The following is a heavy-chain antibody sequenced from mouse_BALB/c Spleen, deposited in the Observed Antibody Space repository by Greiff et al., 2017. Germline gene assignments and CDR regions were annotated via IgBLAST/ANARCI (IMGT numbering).Heavy chain of an antibody. CDR3: ARGATAGFAY. D-gene: IGHD1-2*01. CDR2: ISNGGGST. J-gene: IGHJ3*01. V-gene: IGHV5-12-2*01. CDR1: GFTFSSYT. Sequence: EVKLVESGGGLVQPGGSLKLSCAASGFTFSSYTMSWVRQTPEKRLEWVAYISNGGGSTYYPDTVKGRFTISRDNAKNTLYLQMSSLKSEDTAMYYCARGATAGFAYWGQGTLVTVSA.